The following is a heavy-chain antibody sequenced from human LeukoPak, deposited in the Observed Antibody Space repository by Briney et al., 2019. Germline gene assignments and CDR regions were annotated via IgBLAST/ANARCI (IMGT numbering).Heavy chain of an antibody. CDR2: ISYDGSNE. V-gene: IGHV3-30*18. D-gene: IGHD2-21*01. CDR1: GFTFSSYA. CDR3: AKEFNRGLPDY. Sequence: GGSLRLSCAASGFTFSSYAMSWVRQAPGKGLEWVAVISYDGSNEYYADSVKGRFTISRDNSKNTLYLQMSSLRAEDTAVYYCAKEFNRGLPDYWGQGTLVTVPS. J-gene: IGHJ4*02.